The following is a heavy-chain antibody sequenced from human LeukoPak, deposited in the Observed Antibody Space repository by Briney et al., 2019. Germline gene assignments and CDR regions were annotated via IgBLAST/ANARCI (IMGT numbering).Heavy chain of an antibody. D-gene: IGHD2-15*01. CDR3: ARAPGGCGGTCPFDS. CDR1: GASTSGYW. V-gene: IGHV4-4*07. CDR2: IYADADRDT. J-gene: IGHJ4*02. Sequence: SETLSLTCTVSGASTSGYWWSWIRQPAGRGLEWTGRIYADADRDTNYNPSLKSRVTVSVDTSKNQFSLKLISVTAADTAVYCCARAPGGCGGTCPFDSWGQGVQVTVSS.